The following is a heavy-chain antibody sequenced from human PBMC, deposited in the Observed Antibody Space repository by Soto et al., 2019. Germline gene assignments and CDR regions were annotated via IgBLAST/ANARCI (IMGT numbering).Heavy chain of an antibody. V-gene: IGHV3-7*05. CDR2: INFDGSAK. CDR3: ARGGNYYLS. J-gene: IGHJ5*01. Sequence: DVQLVASGGGLVQRGGSLRLSCAASGFTFSDFWMTWVRQTPGKGLEWVANINFDGSAKDYVSSVKGRFTISRDNVRNSLHLQMDSLRAEDAAVYYCARGGNYYLSWDQGTLVTVSS. CDR1: GFTFSDFW. D-gene: IGHD1-26*01.